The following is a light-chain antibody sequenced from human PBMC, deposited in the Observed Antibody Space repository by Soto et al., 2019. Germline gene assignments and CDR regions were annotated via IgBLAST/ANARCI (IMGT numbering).Light chain of an antibody. CDR2: RES. V-gene: IGKV3-15*01. CDR3: QQDSDWPWT. CDR1: QSVGTA. J-gene: IGKJ1*01. Sequence: EIVMAQSPATLSVSPGERATFSCSASQSVGTALAWYQQTPGQTPRLLIYRESTRATGIPARFSGIGSGTEFTLAISSLQSEDFAVYYCQQDSDWPWTFGQGTKVEIK.